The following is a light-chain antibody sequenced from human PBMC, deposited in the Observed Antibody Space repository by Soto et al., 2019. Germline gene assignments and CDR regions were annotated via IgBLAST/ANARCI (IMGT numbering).Light chain of an antibody. CDR1: QGISTY. Sequence: DIQLTQSPSFLSASVGDRVTMTCRASQGISTYLAWYQQKPGKAPKLLIYAASTLQSGVPSRFSGSASGTEFTLTISSLQPEDFATYYCQQYDSYSRTFGGGTKVDIK. V-gene: IGKV1-9*01. CDR2: AAS. CDR3: QQYDSYSRT. J-gene: IGKJ4*02.